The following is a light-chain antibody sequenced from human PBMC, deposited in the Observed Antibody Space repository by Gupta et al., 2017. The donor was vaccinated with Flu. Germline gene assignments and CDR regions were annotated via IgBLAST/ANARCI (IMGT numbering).Light chain of an antibody. CDR3: HQDCSSRRN. J-gene: IGKJ2*01. V-gene: IGKV3-20*01. CDR2: GAS. CDR1: QSVSSNY. Sequence: EIVLTQSPGTLSLSPGERATLSCRANQSVSSNYLAWHQHKPGQAPRLLIYGASNTATPIPDRFSGSGSGTAFTLSIMRLEPEAFAVYYCHQDCSSRRNFGQGTKLEIK.